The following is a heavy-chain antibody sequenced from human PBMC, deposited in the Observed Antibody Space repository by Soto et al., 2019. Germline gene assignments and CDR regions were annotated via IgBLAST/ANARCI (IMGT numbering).Heavy chain of an antibody. Sequence: PGGSLRLSCAASGFTFSSYGMHWVRQAPGKGLEWVAVISYDGSNKYYADSVKGRFTISRDNSKNTLYLQMNSLRAEDTAVYYCAKDLGQWELLRGGFDYWGQGTLVTVSS. D-gene: IGHD1-26*01. V-gene: IGHV3-30*18. CDR2: ISYDGSNK. J-gene: IGHJ4*02. CDR1: GFTFSSYG. CDR3: AKDLGQWELLRGGFDY.